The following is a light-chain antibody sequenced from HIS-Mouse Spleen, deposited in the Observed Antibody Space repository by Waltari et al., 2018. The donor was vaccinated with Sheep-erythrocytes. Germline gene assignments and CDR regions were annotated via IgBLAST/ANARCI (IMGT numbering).Light chain of an antibody. CDR1: SSDVGGYNY. V-gene: IGLV2-11*01. CDR3: CSYAGSYTFWV. J-gene: IGLJ3*02. Sequence: QSALTQPRSVSGSPGQSVTISCTGTSSDVGGYNYVSWYQQHPGKAPKLMIYDVSKRPSGVPASFSGSTSGNTASLPISGRQDEDEAEYYCCSYAGSYTFWVFGGGTKLTVL. CDR2: DVS.